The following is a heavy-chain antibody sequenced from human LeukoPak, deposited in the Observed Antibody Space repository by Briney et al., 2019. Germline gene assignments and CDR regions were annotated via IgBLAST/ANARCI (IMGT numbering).Heavy chain of an antibody. Sequence: GGSLRLSCAASGFTFSSYSKNWVRQAPGKGLEWVSSISSSSSYIYYADSVKGRFTISRDNAKNSLYLQMNSLRAEGTAVYYCARFAVVTAIFAFDIWGQGTMVTVSS. CDR2: ISSSSSYI. J-gene: IGHJ3*02. CDR3: ARFAVVTAIFAFDI. CDR1: GFTFSSYS. V-gene: IGHV3-21*01. D-gene: IGHD2-21*02.